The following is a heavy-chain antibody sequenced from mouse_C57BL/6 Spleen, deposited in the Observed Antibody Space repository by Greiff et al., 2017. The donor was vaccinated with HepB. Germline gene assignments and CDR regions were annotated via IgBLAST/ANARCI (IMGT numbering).Heavy chain of an antibody. V-gene: IGHV1-52*01. J-gene: IGHJ3*01. CDR2: IDPSDSET. Sequence: VQLQQPGAELVRPGSSVKLSCKASGYTFTSYWMHWVKQRPIQGLEWIGNIDPSDSETHYTQKFKDKATLTVDKSSSTDYMQLSSLTSEDSAVYYCARDYYGSSYAFAYWGQGTLVTVSA. D-gene: IGHD1-1*01. CDR3: ARDYYGSSYAFAY. CDR1: GYTFTSYW.